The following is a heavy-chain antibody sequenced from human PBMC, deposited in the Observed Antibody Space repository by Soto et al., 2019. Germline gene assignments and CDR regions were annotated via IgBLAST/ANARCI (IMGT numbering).Heavy chain of an antibody. D-gene: IGHD3-22*01. CDR2: INHTGRT. V-gene: IGHV4-34*01. J-gene: IGHJ4*02. Sequence: EPLSLTCAVYGGSFSGHYWSWIRQPPGKGLEWIGEINHTGRTNSNPSLKSRVTISVDTSKNQFSLKLNSVTAADTAVYYCARGISMIVEVQRDAPDKYYLDSWGQGTQVTVSS. CDR1: GGSFSGHY. CDR3: ARGISMIVEVQRDAPDKYYLDS.